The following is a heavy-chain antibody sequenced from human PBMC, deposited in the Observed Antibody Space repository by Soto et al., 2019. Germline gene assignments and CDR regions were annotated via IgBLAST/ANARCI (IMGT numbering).Heavy chain of an antibody. CDR3: ARGRSKDFHSTPPPTFDP. Sequence: EVQLVDSGGDLVQPGGSLRLSCVASGFTFSDFDMYWVRQVTGKGLEWVAGIGTLLDTYYSASVKGRFSIFRDNAKNSVTLRMNSLKPGDTAVYFCARGRSKDFHSTPPPTFDPWGQGTLVTVSS. V-gene: IGHV3-13*01. J-gene: IGHJ5*02. CDR1: GFTFSDFD. D-gene: IGHD2-15*01. CDR2: IGTLLDT.